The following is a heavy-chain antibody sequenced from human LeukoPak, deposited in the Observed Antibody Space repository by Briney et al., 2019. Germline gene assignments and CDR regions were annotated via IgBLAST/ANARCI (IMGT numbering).Heavy chain of an antibody. V-gene: IGHV3-48*03. CDR1: GFTFSSYE. CDR2: ISSSGSTI. D-gene: IGHD4-17*01. CDR3: ATPYGDYVSGRDAFDI. Sequence: GESLRLSCAASGFTFSSYEMNWVRQAPGKGLEWVSYISSSGSTIYYADSVKGRFTISRDNAKNSLYLQMNSLRAEDTAVYYCATPYGDYVSGRDAFDIWGQGTMVTVSS. J-gene: IGHJ3*02.